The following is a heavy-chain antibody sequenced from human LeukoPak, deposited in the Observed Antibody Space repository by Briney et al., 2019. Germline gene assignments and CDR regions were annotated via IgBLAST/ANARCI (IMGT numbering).Heavy chain of an antibody. J-gene: IGHJ3*02. CDR2: IYHSGGT. CDR1: GFSISSGYY. V-gene: IGHV4-38-2*01. D-gene: IGHD7-27*01. CDR3: ARPNIWGAFEI. Sequence: KPSEALSLTCAVSGFSISSGYYWGWIRQPPGKGLDWIGNIYHSGGTYYNPSLKSRVTISVDTSKNQFSLRLSSVTAADAAVYYCARPNIWGAFEIWGQGTMVIVPS.